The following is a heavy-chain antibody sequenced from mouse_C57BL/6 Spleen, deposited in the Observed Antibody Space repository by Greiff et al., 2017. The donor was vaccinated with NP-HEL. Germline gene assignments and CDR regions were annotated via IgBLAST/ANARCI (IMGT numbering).Heavy chain of an antibody. CDR1: GFTFSSYA. Sequence: EVNVVESGGGLVKPGGSLKLSCAASGFTFSSYAMSWVRQTPEKRLEWVATISDGGSYTYYPDNVKGRFTISRDNAKNNLYLQMSHLKSEDTAMYYCARDQSNADYFDYWGQGTTLTVSS. D-gene: IGHD2-5*01. CDR3: ARDQSNADYFDY. J-gene: IGHJ2*01. CDR2: ISDGGSYT. V-gene: IGHV5-4*01.